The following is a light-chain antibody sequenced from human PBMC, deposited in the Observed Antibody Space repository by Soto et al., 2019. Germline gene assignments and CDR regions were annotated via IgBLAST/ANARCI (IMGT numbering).Light chain of an antibody. J-gene: IGKJ1*01. V-gene: IGKV1-5*01. Sequence: IQMTQSPSTLSAYVGDRETITCRASQRINSWLAWYQQKPGKAPNLLIYDASTLESGVPSRFSGSGSGTEFTLTITSLQPGDFATYYCQQYEALWTFGQGTKVDIK. CDR2: DAS. CDR1: QRINSW. CDR3: QQYEALWT.